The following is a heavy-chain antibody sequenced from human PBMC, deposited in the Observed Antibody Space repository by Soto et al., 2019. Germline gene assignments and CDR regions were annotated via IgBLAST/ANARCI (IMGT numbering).Heavy chain of an antibody. D-gene: IGHD5-12*01. V-gene: IGHV3-48*03. CDR2: ISNTGTTI. CDR3: AKEADMATIYSPRHFDS. Sequence: PVGSLRLSCAASGFTFSSYEMNWVRQAPGKGLEWISYISNTGTTIYYADSVEGRFVISRDNAKNLLYLQMNSLGGEDTAVYYCAKEADMATIYSPRHFDSWGQGTQVTVSS. J-gene: IGHJ4*02. CDR1: GFTFSSYE.